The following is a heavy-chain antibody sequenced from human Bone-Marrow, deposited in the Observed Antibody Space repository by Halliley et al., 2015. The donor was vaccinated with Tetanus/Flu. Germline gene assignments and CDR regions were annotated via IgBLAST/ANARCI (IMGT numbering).Heavy chain of an antibody. D-gene: IGHD2-2*01. Sequence: SDYRGSTKSNPSRKSRVAISVDRSKKQFSLKLSFVTAADTAVYYCARGTYGGSTTCNYNGLDVWGQGTTVTVSS. CDR2: SDYRGST. J-gene: IGHJ6*02. V-gene: IGHV4-59*09. CDR3: ARGTYGGSTTCNYNGLDV.